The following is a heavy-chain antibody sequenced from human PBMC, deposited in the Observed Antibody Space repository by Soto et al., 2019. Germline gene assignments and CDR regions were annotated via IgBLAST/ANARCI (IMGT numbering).Heavy chain of an antibody. J-gene: IGHJ4*02. CDR3: ARHISVPRTRGFDY. Sequence: QVQLQESGPGLVKPSGTLSLTCAVSGGSSSTNWWSWVRQPPGKGLEWIGEIYHSGTTNYNPSLRSRVTISIDKSKSQRSLDLTSVSAADTAVYYCARHISVPRTRGFDYWGQGTLVTVSS. CDR1: GGSSSTNW. D-gene: IGHD2-21*01. V-gene: IGHV4-4*02. CDR2: IYHSGTT.